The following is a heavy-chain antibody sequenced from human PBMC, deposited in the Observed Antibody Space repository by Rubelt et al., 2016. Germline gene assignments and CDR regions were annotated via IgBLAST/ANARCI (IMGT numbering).Heavy chain of an antibody. CDR3: AKVTGVIVTATIDY. Sequence: QLVESGGGVVQPGRSLRLSCAASGFTFTKSAMHWVRQAPGKGLEWVSAISGRGGTTYYADSGKGRFTISRDNSKNTRYLQMNSLRAEDTAVYYCAKVTGVIVTATIDYWGQGNLVTVSS. CDR2: ISGRGGTT. CDR1: GFTFTKSA. V-gene: IGHV3-23*04. D-gene: IGHD5-12*01. J-gene: IGHJ4*02.